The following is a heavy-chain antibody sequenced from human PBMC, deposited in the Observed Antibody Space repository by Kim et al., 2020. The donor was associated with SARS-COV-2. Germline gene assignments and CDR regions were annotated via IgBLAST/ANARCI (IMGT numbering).Heavy chain of an antibody. CDR3: ARPSSSHFDF. J-gene: IGHJ4*02. D-gene: IGHD3-10*01. Sequence: YADSVRGRFTISRDYSENNLYLRMDSLSAGDTAVYYCARPSSSHFDFWGQGTLVTVSS. V-gene: IGHV3-33*01.